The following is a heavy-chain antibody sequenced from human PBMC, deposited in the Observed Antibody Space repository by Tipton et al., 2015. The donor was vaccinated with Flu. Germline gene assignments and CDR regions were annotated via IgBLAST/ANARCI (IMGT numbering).Heavy chain of an antibody. D-gene: IGHD2-15*01. V-gene: IGHV4-61*02. Sequence: GLVKPSETLSLTCSVSGYSINSGYYWSWIRQPAGKGLEWIGRIYTSGSTDYNPSLKSRATISVDTSKNQFSLKLSSVTAADTAVYYCARDLGSFNWFDRWGQGTLVTVSS. J-gene: IGHJ5*02. CDR2: IYTSGST. CDR3: ARDLGSFNWFDR. CDR1: GYSINSGYY.